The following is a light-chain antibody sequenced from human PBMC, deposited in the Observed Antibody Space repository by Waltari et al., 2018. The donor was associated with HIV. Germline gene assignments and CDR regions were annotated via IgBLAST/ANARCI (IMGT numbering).Light chain of an antibody. CDR2: DVS. J-gene: IGKJ2*03. Sequence: EIVLTQSPATLSLSPGERATLSCRASQSVGNYLAWYQQKPGQPPRLLIYDVSNRATGIPARFSGSGSRTDFTLTISSLEPEDFAVYYCQQRTNWPPYSFGQGTKLEIK. CDR1: QSVGNY. V-gene: IGKV3-11*01. CDR3: QQRTNWPPYS.